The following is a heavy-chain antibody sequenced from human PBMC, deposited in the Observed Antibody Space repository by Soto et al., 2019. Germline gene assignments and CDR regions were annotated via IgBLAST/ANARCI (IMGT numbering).Heavy chain of an antibody. Sequence: QVQLVQSGAEVKKPGSSVKVSCKASGGTFSSYAISWVRQAPGQGLEWMGGIIPIFGTANYAQKFQGRVKITADKSTRTGYMELSSLRYEDTAVYYCARSWAMVRGVRAYYYGMDVWGQGTTVTVSS. D-gene: IGHD3-10*01. J-gene: IGHJ6*02. CDR1: GGTFSSYA. V-gene: IGHV1-69*06. CDR2: IIPIFGTA. CDR3: ARSWAMVRGVRAYYYGMDV.